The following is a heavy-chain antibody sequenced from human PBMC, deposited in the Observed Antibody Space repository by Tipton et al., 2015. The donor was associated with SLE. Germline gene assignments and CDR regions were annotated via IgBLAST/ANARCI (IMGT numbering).Heavy chain of an antibody. D-gene: IGHD1-26*01. Sequence: SLRLSCAASGFTFDDYAMHWVRQVPGEGLEWVSGISWNSDHIDYVDSVKGRFTISRDNAKNSLYLQMNGLRTEDTALYFSAKDRSSTDGRYGLDVWGQGTPVTVS. V-gene: IGHV3-9*01. CDR1: GFTFDDYA. CDR2: ISWNSDHI. CDR3: AKDRSSTDGRYGLDV. J-gene: IGHJ6*02.